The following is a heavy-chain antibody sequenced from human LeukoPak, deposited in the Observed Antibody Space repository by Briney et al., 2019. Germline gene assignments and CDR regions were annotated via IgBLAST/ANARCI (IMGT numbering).Heavy chain of an antibody. J-gene: IGHJ4*02. CDR2: ISSSGSAI. CDR1: GLSISDYE. Sequence: GGSLRLSCAASGLSISDYEMNWVRQAPGKGLEWISYISSSGSAIQHADSVKGRFAISRDNAKNSLYLEMTSLRAEDTAVYYCATKVAGTSHSSYWGQGTLVTVSS. V-gene: IGHV3-48*03. CDR3: ATKVAGTSHSSY. D-gene: IGHD6-19*01.